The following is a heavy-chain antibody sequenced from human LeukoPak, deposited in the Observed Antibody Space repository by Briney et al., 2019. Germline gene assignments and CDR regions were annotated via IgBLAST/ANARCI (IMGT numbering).Heavy chain of an antibody. Sequence: PSETLSLTCTVSGGSISSSRYYWGWIRQPPGKGLEWIGYLYYSGSTYYNPSPKSRVTISVDTSKNQFSLMLTSVTAADTAVYYCARVLLGGVEVFDIWGQGTMVTVSS. CDR1: GGSISSSRYY. CDR3: ARVLLGGVEVFDI. CDR2: LYYSGST. V-gene: IGHV4-39*07. J-gene: IGHJ3*02. D-gene: IGHD3-16*01.